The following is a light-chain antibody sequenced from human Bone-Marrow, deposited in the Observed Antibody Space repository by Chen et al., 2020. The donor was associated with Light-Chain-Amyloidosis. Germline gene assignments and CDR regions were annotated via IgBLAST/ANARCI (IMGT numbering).Light chain of an antibody. V-gene: IGKV1-39*01. J-gene: IGKJ2*01. CDR3: QQSYTLSYT. Sequence: DIQMTQSPSSLPASVGDRVTISCRASQTISMYLNWYRQKPGKAPELLIYAASSLQSGVPSRFSGSRSGTDFTLTISSLQPEDFATYYCQQSYTLSYTFGQGTRLEI. CDR1: QTISMY. CDR2: AAS.